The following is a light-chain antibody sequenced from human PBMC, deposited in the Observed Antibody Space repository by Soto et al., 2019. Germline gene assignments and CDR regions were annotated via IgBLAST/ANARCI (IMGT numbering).Light chain of an antibody. CDR2: AAS. V-gene: IGKV3D-11*01. CDR3: QQRSNWQLT. J-gene: IGKJ4*01. Sequence: DIVLTQSPATLSLSPGERATISCRASQGVSSYLAWYQQKPGQAPRLLIYAASNMATGIPARFSGSGPGTDFTLTISSLEPEDFAVYYCQQRSNWQLTFGGGTKVEIK. CDR1: QGVSSY.